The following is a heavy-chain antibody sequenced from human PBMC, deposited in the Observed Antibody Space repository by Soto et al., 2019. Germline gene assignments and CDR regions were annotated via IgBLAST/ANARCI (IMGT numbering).Heavy chain of an antibody. CDR1: GGSISSGGYY. Sequence: PSETLSLTCTVSGGSISSGGYYWSWIRQHPGKGLEWIGYIYYSGSTYYNPSLKSRVTISVDTSKNQFSLKLSSVTAADTAVYYCARDYSKRGGVMGWFDPWGQGTLVTVSS. V-gene: IGHV4-31*03. CDR3: ARDYSKRGGVMGWFDP. J-gene: IGHJ5*02. CDR2: IYYSGST. D-gene: IGHD4-4*01.